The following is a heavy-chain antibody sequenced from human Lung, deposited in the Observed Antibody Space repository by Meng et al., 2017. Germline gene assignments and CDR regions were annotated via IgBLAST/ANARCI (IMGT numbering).Heavy chain of an antibody. CDR1: GVSISSRSYY. CDR2: MSYFGGTT. V-gene: IGHV4-39*01. Sequence: QVQLQESGPGLVKPSETLSLTCIVSGVSISSRSYYWGWIRQPPGKGLEWIGTMSYFGGTTNYNPSLKSRIITSGDTAKNQFSLELSSVTAADTAVYYCERRNYPYYFDYWGQGILVTVSS. D-gene: IGHD5-24*01. CDR3: ERRNYPYYFDY. J-gene: IGHJ4*02.